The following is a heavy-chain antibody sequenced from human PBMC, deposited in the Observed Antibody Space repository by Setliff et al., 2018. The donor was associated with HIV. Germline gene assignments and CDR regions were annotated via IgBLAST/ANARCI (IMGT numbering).Heavy chain of an antibody. J-gene: IGHJ4*02. V-gene: IGHV4-34*01. CDR2: INHRGST. CDR3: ARLGYNYDSSGHGL. Sequence: SETLSLTCAVYGGSFSGHYWNWFRQPPGKGLEWIGEINHRGSTNYKSSLKSRVTISADTSKRQFSLRLSSVTAADTAVYYCARLGYNYDSSGHGLWGQGTLVTVLL. CDR1: GGSFSGHY. D-gene: IGHD3-22*01.